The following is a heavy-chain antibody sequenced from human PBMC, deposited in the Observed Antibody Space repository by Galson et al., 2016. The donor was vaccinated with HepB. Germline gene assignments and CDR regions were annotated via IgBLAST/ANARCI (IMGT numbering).Heavy chain of an antibody. CDR2: TYFRSKWYN. V-gene: IGHV6-1*01. CDR1: GDSVSSNSAS. Sequence: CAISGDSVSSNSASWNWIRQSPSRGLEWLGRTYFRSKWYNDYALSVKSRLAINPDTSRNPFSLQLNSVTPDDTSVYYCARAYRYGHRDFDHWGQGTLVTVSS. CDR3: ARAYRYGHRDFDH. J-gene: IGHJ4*02. D-gene: IGHD5-18*01.